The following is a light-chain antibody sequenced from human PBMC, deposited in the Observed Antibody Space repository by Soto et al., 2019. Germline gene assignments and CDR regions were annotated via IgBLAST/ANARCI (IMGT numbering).Light chain of an antibody. J-gene: IGKJ5*01. CDR2: AST. Sequence: DIQMTQSPSALSASVGDRVTITCRASQSISSYLNWYQQKVGKAPKLLIYASTNLLTGVPSRFSGRGAGTDFTLTISRLQPEDFATYYCQQTYDTPLTCGQGTRREIK. CDR3: QQTYDTPLT. V-gene: IGKV1-39*01. CDR1: QSISSY.